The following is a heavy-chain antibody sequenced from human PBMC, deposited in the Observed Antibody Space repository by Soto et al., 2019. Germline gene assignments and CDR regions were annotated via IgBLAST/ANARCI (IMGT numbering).Heavy chain of an antibody. J-gene: IGHJ4*02. CDR1: GFTFSTYN. Sequence: QVQLVESGGGVVQPGRSLRLSCAASGFTFSTYNIHWVRQAPGKGLEWVAFIWYDGTNKYYADSVKGRFTISRDNSKNTLYLQMNSMRAEDTAVYYCARDKNYLLIDYWGQGTLVTVSS. CDR2: IWYDGTNK. CDR3: ARDKNYLLIDY. D-gene: IGHD1-7*01. V-gene: IGHV3-33*01.